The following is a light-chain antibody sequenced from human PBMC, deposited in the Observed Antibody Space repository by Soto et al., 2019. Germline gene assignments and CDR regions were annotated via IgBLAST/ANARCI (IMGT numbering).Light chain of an antibody. Sequence: EIVMTQSPATLSVSPGERATLSCRASQSVSSNLAWYQQKPGQAPRLLIYGASTRATGIPARFSGSGSGTEFTLTISSLQSEDFAVYYCQQYNSWLIFTFGPGTKVDIK. CDR2: GAS. V-gene: IGKV3-15*01. J-gene: IGKJ3*01. CDR3: QQYNSWLIFT. CDR1: QSVSSN.